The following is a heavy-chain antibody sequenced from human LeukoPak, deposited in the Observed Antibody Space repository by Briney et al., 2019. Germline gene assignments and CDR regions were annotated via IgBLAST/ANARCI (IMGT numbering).Heavy chain of an antibody. V-gene: IGHV4-59*08. CDR3: ARATRYYYDSSGYYPY. D-gene: IGHD3-22*01. J-gene: IGHJ4*02. Sequence: SETLSLTCTVSGGSISSYYWSWIRQPPGKGLEWTGYIYYSGSTNYNPSLKSRVTISVDTSKNQFSLKLSSVTAADTAVYYCARATRYYYDSSGYYPYWGQGTLVTVSS. CDR2: IYYSGST. CDR1: GGSISSYY.